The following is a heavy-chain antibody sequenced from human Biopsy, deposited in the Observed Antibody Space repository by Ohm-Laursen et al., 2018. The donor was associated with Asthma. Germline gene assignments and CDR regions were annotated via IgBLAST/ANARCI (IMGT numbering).Heavy chain of an antibody. Sequence: ASVKVSCKASGYTFISYAIHWVRQAPGQRLEWMGWINAGNGTTKYSQKFQGRVTITRDTSASTAYMELSSLRSEDTAVYYCAGTYYDFVTGQVNDAFDIWGQGTMVTVSS. CDR2: INAGNGTT. V-gene: IGHV1-3*01. CDR3: AGTYYDFVTGQVNDAFDI. CDR1: GYTFISYA. D-gene: IGHD3-9*01. J-gene: IGHJ3*02.